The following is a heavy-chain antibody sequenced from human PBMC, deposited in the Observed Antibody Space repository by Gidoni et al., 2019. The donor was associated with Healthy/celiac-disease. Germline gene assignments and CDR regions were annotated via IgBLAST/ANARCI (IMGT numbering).Heavy chain of an antibody. D-gene: IGHD1-26*01. CDR2: ISAYNGNT. Sequence: VQLVQSGAEVKTPGASVKVTCKASGYNFTSYGISWVRQAPGQGLEWMGWISAYNGNTNYAQKLQGRVTMTTDTSTSTADMELRSLRSDDTAVYYCARGLQWEQSYYFDYWGQGTLVTVSS. V-gene: IGHV1-18*01. J-gene: IGHJ4*02. CDR3: ARGLQWEQSYYFDY. CDR1: GYNFTSYG.